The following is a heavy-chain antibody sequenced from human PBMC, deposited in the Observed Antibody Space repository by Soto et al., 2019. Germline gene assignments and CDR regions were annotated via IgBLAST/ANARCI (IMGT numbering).Heavy chain of an antibody. CDR1: GGSFSGPN. Sequence: QVQLQQWGAGLLKPSETLSLACAVYGGSFSGPNWSWIRQPPEKGLEWIGEINHRGSTNYNPSVKRRVTISIDMSKNEYSLKVSSVTAADTAVYYCARGSGFGFDPGGQGILVTVSS. CDR3: ARGSGFGFDP. D-gene: IGHD3-10*01. CDR2: INHRGST. J-gene: IGHJ5*02. V-gene: IGHV4-34*01.